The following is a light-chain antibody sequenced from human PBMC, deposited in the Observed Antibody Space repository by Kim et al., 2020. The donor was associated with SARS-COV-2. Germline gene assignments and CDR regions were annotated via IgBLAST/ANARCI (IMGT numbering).Light chain of an antibody. CDR1: SSNIGFNS. CDR3: SAWDYSLKGYV. CDR2: TNH. J-gene: IGLJ1*01. V-gene: IGLV1-44*01. Sequence: QSVLTQPPSASGTPGQRVTMSCSGSSSNIGFNSVNWYQQQVPGTAPKVVIHTNHQRPAGVPDRFSGSKSGTSASLAISGLQSEDEGDYYCSAWDYSLKGYVFGTGTKVTVL.